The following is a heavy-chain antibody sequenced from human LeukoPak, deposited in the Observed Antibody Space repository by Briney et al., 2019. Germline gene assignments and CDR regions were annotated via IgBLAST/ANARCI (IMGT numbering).Heavy chain of an antibody. CDR3: AKGGGSGDYGWYFDY. J-gene: IGHJ4*02. Sequence: PGGSLRLSCAASGFTFSSYGMHWVRQAPGKGLEWVAVISYDGSNKYYADSVKGRFTISRDNSKNTLYLQMNSLRAEDTAVYYCAKGGGSGDYGWYFDYWGQGTLVTVSS. CDR1: GFTFSSYG. V-gene: IGHV3-30*18. CDR2: ISYDGSNK. D-gene: IGHD4-17*01.